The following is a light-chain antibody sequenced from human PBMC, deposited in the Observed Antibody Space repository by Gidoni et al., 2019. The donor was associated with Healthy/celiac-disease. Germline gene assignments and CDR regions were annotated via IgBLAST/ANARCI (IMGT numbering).Light chain of an antibody. Sequence: QSVLTQPPSASGTPGQGVTISCSGSSSNIGSNTVNWYQQLPGTAPKLLIDSNNQRPSGVPDRFSGSKSCTSASLAISGLQSEDEADYYCAAWDDSLNGYVFGTGTKVTVL. J-gene: IGLJ1*01. CDR1: SSNIGSNT. V-gene: IGLV1-44*01. CDR2: SNN. CDR3: AAWDDSLNGYV.